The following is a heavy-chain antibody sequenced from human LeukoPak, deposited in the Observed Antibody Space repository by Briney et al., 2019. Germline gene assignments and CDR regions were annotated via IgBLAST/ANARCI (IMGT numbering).Heavy chain of an antibody. CDR2: INHSGST. Sequence: SETLSLTCAVYGGSFSSYYLSWIRQSPGKGLEWIGEINHSGSTNYNPSLKNRVTISVDTSKNQFSLKLSSVTAADTAVYYCARAGYCSGGSCYPLPYYFDYWGQGTLVTVSS. J-gene: IGHJ4*02. D-gene: IGHD2-15*01. V-gene: IGHV4-34*01. CDR3: ARAGYCSGGSCYPLPYYFDY. CDR1: GGSFSSYY.